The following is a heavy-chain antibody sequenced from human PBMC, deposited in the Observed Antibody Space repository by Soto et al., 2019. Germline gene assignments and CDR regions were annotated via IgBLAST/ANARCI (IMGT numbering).Heavy chain of an antibody. V-gene: IGHV3-30*03. J-gene: IGHJ6*02. CDR2: VSFDGSNK. CDR3: ARLPGPLLSVLYIYPVDAQESPSDVDV. Sequence: QMQLVQSGGGVVKPGRSLRLSCAASGFTFSHYPMNWVRQAPGKGLEWVAVVSFDGSNKYYRDSVKGRFTISKDNGKNPLYIQMNDLRHADTAVSYCARLPGPLLSVLYIYPVDAQESPSDVDVWGQGTSVTVSS. D-gene: IGHD5-12*01. CDR1: GFTFSHYP.